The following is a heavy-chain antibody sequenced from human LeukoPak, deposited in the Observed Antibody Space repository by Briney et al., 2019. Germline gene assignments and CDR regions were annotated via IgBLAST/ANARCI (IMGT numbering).Heavy chain of an antibody. CDR2: INPSGGST. CDR1: GYTFTSYY. D-gene: IGHD2-2*01. Sequence: ASVKVSCKASGYTFTSYYMRWVRQAPGQGLEWMGIINPSGGSTSYAQKFQGRVTMTRDTSTSTVYMELSSLRSEDTAVYYCARDSVVPAAMGNFDYWGQGTLVTVSS. CDR3: ARDSVVPAAMGNFDY. J-gene: IGHJ4*02. V-gene: IGHV1-46*01.